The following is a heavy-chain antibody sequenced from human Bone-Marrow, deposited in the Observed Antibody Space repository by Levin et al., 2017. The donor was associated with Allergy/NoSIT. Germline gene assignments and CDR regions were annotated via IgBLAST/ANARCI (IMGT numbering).Heavy chain of an antibody. CDR2: ISSRGNMI. CDR3: ARGFSRIAY. D-gene: IGHD2/OR15-2a*01. V-gene: IGHV3-11*01. J-gene: IGHJ4*02. Sequence: GESLKISCAASGFSFSDYYMSWIRQAPGRGLEWISYISSRGNMIYYGDSVKGRFTISRDNAKNSLSLQMNSLRVEDTAVYYCARGFSRIAYWGQGILVTVSS. CDR1: GFSFSDYY.